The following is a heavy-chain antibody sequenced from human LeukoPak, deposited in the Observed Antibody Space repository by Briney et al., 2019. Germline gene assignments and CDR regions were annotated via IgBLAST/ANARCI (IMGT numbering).Heavy chain of an antibody. Sequence: GGSLRLSCAASGFTFSSYAMHWVRQAPGRGLEWVAVISYDGSNKYYADSVKGRFTISRDNSKNTLYLQMNSLRAEDTAVYYCARDRHSGYDFRQSYYFDYWGQGTLVTVSS. D-gene: IGHD5-12*01. J-gene: IGHJ4*02. CDR2: ISYDGSNK. CDR1: GFTFSSYA. V-gene: IGHV3-30*04. CDR3: ARDRHSGYDFRQSYYFDY.